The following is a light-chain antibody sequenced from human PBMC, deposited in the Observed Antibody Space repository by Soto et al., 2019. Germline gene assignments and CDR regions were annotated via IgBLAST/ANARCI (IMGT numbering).Light chain of an antibody. V-gene: IGLV2-14*01. CDR3: SSYTSSSLVI. J-gene: IGLJ2*01. CDR1: SSDCGGYNY. CDR2: EVS. Sequence: QSALTQPASASGSPGQSLTISCTGTSSDCGGYNYVSWYQQHAGKAPKLMIYEVSNRHSGVSKRFSGSKSGNTASLTIVGLQADDEADYYCSSYTSSSLVIFGGGTQLTVL.